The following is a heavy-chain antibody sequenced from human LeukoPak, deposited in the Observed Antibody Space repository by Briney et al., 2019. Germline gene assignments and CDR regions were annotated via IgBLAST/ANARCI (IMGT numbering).Heavy chain of an antibody. J-gene: IGHJ5*02. V-gene: IGHV4-59*01. CDR2: IYYSGST. Sequence: PSETLSLTCTVSGGSISSYYWSWIRQPPGKGLEWIGYIYYSGSTNYNPSLKSRVTISVDTSKNQFSLKLSSVTAADTAVYYCARDYSNYVYNWFDPWGQGTLVTVSS. D-gene: IGHD4-11*01. CDR3: ARDYSNYVYNWFDP. CDR1: GGSISSYY.